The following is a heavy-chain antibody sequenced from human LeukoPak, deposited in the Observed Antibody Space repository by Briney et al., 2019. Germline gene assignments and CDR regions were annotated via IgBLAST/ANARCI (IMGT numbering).Heavy chain of an antibody. CDR1: GFTFSSYY. CDR3: ARDQFYAFDI. Sequence: GGSLRLSCAGSGFTFSSYYMIWVHQAPGKGLEWVSYISRSSSTIYYADSVKGRFTISRDNAKNSLYLQMNSLRDEDTAVYYCARDQFYAFDIWGQGTMVTVSS. J-gene: IGHJ3*02. V-gene: IGHV3-48*02. CDR2: ISRSSSTI.